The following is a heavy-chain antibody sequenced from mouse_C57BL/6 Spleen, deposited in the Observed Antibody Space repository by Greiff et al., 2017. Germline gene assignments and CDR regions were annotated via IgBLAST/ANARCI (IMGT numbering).Heavy chain of an antibody. CDR3: ARPITTVVATDFDY. CDR2: IYPRSGNT. J-gene: IGHJ2*01. D-gene: IGHD1-1*01. V-gene: IGHV1-81*01. CDR1: GYTFTSYG. Sequence: QVQLQQSGAELARPGASVKLSCKASGYTFTSYGISWVKQRTGQGLEWIGEIYPRSGNTYYNEKFKGKATLTADQSSSKAYMELRSLTSEDSAVYFCARPITTVVATDFDYWGQGTTLTVSS.